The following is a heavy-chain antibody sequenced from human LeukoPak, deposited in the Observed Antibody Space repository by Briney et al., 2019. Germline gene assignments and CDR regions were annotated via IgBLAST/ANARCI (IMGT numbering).Heavy chain of an antibody. V-gene: IGHV3-74*01. J-gene: IGHJ4*02. CDR1: GFTFSSYG. D-gene: IGHD3-3*01. Sequence: GGSLRLSCAASGFTFSSYGMHWVRQAPGKGLVWVSRINSDGSSTSYADSVKGRFTISRDNAKNTLYLQMDSLRAEDTAVYYCARADFWSGYHYFDYWGQGTLVTVSS. CDR2: INSDGSST. CDR3: ARADFWSGYHYFDY.